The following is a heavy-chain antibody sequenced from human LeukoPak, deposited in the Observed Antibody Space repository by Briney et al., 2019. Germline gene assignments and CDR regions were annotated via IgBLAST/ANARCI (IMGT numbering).Heavy chain of an antibody. D-gene: IGHD3-10*01. V-gene: IGHV1-18*01. CDR2: ISAYNGNT. CDR3: ARVRFEYYCGSGSQRIDYYYYYMDV. J-gene: IGHJ6*03. CDR1: GYTFTSYG. Sequence: AASVKVSCKASGYTFTSYGISWVRQAPGQGLEWMGWISAYNGNTNYAQKLQGRVTMTTDTSTSTAYMELRSLRSDDTAVYYCARVRFEYYCGSGSQRIDYYYYYMDVWGKGTTVTISS.